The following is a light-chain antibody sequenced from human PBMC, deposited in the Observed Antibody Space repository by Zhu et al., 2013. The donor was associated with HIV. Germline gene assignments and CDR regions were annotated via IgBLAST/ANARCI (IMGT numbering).Light chain of an antibody. CDR2: ATS. CDR1: QPISNSY. V-gene: IGKV3-20*01. J-gene: IGKJ3*01. Sequence: EIVLTQSPGTLSLSPGEEVTLSCRASQPISNSYLAWYQQKPGQAPRVLVSATSTRATGIPDRFSGSGSGTDFTLTISRLEPEDFAVYYCQQYETLELTFGPGTKVDIK. CDR3: QQYETLELT.